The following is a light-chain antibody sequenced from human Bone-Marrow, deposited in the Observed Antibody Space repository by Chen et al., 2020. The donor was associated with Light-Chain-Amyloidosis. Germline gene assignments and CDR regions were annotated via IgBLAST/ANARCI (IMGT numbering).Light chain of an antibody. J-gene: IGLJ3*02. CDR1: SSNIGAGYD. Sequence: QSVLTQPPSVSGAPGQRVTISCTGTSSNIGAGYDVHWYQQLPGTAPQLLIYGNDNRPSMVPDRYSACKSGTSASRAITGLPAEDEADYYCQSDDTALSGSVFGGGSKLTVL. CDR3: QSDDTALSGSV. CDR2: GND. V-gene: IGLV1-40*01.